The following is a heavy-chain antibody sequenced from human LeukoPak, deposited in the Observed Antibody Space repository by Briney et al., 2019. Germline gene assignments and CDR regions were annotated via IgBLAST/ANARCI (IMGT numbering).Heavy chain of an antibody. V-gene: IGHV3-9*01. CDR3: AKGRSRRRLPPWGMDV. J-gene: IGHJ6*02. D-gene: IGHD7-27*01. CDR2: IKWNSDEI. Sequence: GGSLRLSCAASGFNFFDYAMFWVRQPPGRGLEWVSGIKWNSDEIGYADSVRGRFTISRDNAKNSLFLQMDSLRLEDTALYYCAKGRSRRRLPPWGMDVWGQGTTVTVS. CDR1: GFNFFDYA.